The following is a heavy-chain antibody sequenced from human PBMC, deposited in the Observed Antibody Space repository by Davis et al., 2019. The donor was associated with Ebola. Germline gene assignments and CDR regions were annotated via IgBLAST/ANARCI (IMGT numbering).Heavy chain of an antibody. J-gene: IGHJ5*02. CDR1: GYTFTSYG. CDR3: ARDRYNWNLRRWFDP. CDR2: IIPTLGLA. V-gene: IGHV1-69*04. D-gene: IGHD1-1*01. Sequence: SVKVSCKASGYTFTSYGISWVRQAPGQGLDWMGRIIPTLGLAHYAQRFQGRVTITADKSTSTAYMELSSLRSEDTAVYYCARDRYNWNLRRWFDPWGQGTLVTVSS.